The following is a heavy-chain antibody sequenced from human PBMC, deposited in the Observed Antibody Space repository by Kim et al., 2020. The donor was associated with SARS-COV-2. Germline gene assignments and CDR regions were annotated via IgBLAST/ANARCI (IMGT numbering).Heavy chain of an antibody. Sequence: GGSLRLSCAASGFTLSNYAMHWVRQAPGKGLEWVAVVSFDGSNRYYSDSVKGRFTISRDNSKNKLYLQMNSLRADDTAVYYCARGYYDILTGNSGWFDPWGQGTLVTVSS. J-gene: IGHJ5*02. CDR2: VSFDGSNR. CDR1: GFTLSNYA. D-gene: IGHD3-9*01. CDR3: ARGYYDILTGNSGWFDP. V-gene: IGHV3-30*04.